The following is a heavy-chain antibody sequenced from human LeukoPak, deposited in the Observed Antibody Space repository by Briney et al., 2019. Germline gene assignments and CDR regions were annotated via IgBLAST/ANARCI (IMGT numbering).Heavy chain of an antibody. D-gene: IGHD1-14*01. J-gene: IGHJ3*02. V-gene: IGHV4-39*01. Sequence: SETLSLTCTVSGGSISSSSYYWGWIRQPPGKGLEWIGSIYYSGSTYYNPSLKSRVTISVDTSKNQFSLKLSSVTAADTAVYYCARHRNRVLRSASDIWGQGTMVTVSS. CDR2: IYYSGST. CDR3: ARHRNRVLRSASDI. CDR1: GGSISSSSYY.